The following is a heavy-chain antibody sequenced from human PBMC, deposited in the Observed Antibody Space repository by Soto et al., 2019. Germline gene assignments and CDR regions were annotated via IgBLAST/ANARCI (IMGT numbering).Heavy chain of an antibody. Sequence: LRLSCAASGINFGYYWMSCVRQSPGNGLEWLATIKLDASQKKYVDSVKGRLTLSRDNAKNSLYLQMDSLRAEDTAVYYCARDGGFLEWLSGDYFDYWGQGTLDTVSS. J-gene: IGHJ4*02. CDR2: IKLDASQK. V-gene: IGHV3-7*01. D-gene: IGHD3-3*01. CDR1: GINFGYYW. CDR3: ARDGGFLEWLSGDYFDY.